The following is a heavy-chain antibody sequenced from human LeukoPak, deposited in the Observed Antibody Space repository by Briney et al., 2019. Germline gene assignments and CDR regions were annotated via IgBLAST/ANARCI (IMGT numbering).Heavy chain of an antibody. CDR2: FNPASGGT. V-gene: IGHV1-2*02. J-gene: IGHJ3*02. CDR1: GYIFTDYY. Sequence: GASVKVSCKASGYIFTDYYMHWVRQAPGQGLEWMGWFNPASGGTKYAQKFQGRVTMTRDTSINTAYRELSSLGLDDTAVYYCARGLYYGGNQRAHDAFDIWGQGTLVTVSS. CDR3: ARGLYYGGNQRAHDAFDI. D-gene: IGHD4-23*01.